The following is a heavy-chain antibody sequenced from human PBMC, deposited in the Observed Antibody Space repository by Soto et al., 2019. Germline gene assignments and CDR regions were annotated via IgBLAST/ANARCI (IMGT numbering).Heavy chain of an antibody. CDR2: IYYDGSNK. D-gene: IGHD4-17*01. V-gene: IGHV3-33*01. J-gene: IGHJ4*02. CDR1: GFAFSAYG. Sequence: QVQLVESGGGVVQPGRSLRLSCAASGFAFSAYGMHWVRQAPGKGLEWVAMIYYDGSNKYYADSVKGRFTISRDNSKNPLYLQRRSLRAEDPAFYYCARVGGTVTSEYWGPGNLVTVPS. CDR3: ARVGGTVTSEY.